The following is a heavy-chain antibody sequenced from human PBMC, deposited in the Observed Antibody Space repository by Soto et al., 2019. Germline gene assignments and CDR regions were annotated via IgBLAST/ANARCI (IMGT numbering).Heavy chain of an antibody. J-gene: IGHJ4*02. D-gene: IGHD6-19*01. CDR2: IIPIFGTE. CDR3: ARGYSSGWDLDY. Sequence: ASVKVSCKASGGTFSTYAISWVRQAPGQGLEWMGGIIPIFGTENYAQKFQGRVTITADESTSTAYMELSSLRSEDTAVYYCARGYSSGWDLDYWGQGTLVTVSS. CDR1: GGTFSTYA. V-gene: IGHV1-69*13.